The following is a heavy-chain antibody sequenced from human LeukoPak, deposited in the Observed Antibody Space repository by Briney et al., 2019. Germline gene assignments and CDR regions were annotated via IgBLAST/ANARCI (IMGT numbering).Heavy chain of an antibody. CDR3: ARHYYDNSGYPRGFDY. CDR1: GGSISSYY. CDR2: IYYTGST. Sequence: PSETLSLTCTVSGGSISSYYWSWIRQPPGKGLEWTGYIYYTGSTNYHPSPKSPVTMSVETSKNQFSLKLSSVTAADTAVYYCARHYYDNSGYPRGFDYWGQGILVTVSS. D-gene: IGHD3-22*01. J-gene: IGHJ4*02. V-gene: IGHV4-59*08.